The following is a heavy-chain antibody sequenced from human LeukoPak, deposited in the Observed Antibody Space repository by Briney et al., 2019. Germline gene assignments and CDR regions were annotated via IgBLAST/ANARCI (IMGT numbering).Heavy chain of an antibody. CDR1: GYTFTSYY. CDR2: INPSGGST. D-gene: IGHD3-22*01. J-gene: IGHJ4*02. V-gene: IGHV1-46*01. CDR3: ARDKRYYYDSSGYYGYFDY. Sequence: ASVKVSCKASGYTFTSYYMHWVRQAPGQGPEWMGIINPSGGSTSYAQKFQGRVTMTRDMSTSTVYMELSSLRSEDTAVYYCARDKRYYYDSSGYYGYFDYWGQGTLVTVSS.